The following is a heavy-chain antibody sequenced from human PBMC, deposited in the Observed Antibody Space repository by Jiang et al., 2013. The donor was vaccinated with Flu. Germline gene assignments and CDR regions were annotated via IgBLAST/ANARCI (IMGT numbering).Heavy chain of an antibody. D-gene: IGHD6-19*01. CDR3: ASHLLIAVAGTGFDY. Sequence: TCSGLVKPSGTLSLTCAVSGGSISSSNWWSWVRQPPGKGLEWIGEIYHSGSTNYNPSLKSRVTISVDKSKNQFSLKLSSVTAADTAVYYCASHLLIAVAGTGFDYWGQGTLVTVSS. J-gene: IGHJ4*02. CDR1: GGSISSSNW. CDR2: IYHSGST. V-gene: IGHV4-4*02.